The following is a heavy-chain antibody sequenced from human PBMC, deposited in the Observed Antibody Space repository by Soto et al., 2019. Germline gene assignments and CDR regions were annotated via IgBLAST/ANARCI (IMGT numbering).Heavy chain of an antibody. J-gene: IGHJ4*02. Sequence: PGGSLRLSCEGSGFTFNNYAMTWVRQSPGRGMEWVASISVTGGNTFYTDSVRGRFTISRDNSKNTLYLQMSSLRAEDAAIYYCAKDLVGSLADYFDYWGQGTLVTVSS. D-gene: IGHD2-15*01. CDR3: AKDLVGSLADYFDY. CDR2: ISVTGGNT. V-gene: IGHV3-23*01. CDR1: GFTFNNYA.